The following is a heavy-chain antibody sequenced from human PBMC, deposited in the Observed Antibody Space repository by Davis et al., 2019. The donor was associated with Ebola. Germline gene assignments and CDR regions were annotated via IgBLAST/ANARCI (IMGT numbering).Heavy chain of an antibody. CDR2: IKSKTDGGTT. V-gene: IGHV3-15*07. D-gene: IGHD1-7*01. CDR3: TTEGLELGAFDI. J-gene: IGHJ3*02. CDR1: GFTFSNAW. Sequence: GESLKISCAASGFTFSNAWMNWVRQAPGKGLEWVGRIKSKTDGGTTDYAAPVKGRFTISRDDSKNTLYLQMNSLKTADTAVYYCTTEGLELGAFDIWGQGTMVTVSS.